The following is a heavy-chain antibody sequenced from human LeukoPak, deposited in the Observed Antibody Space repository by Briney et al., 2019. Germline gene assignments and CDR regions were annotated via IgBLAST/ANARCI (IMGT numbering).Heavy chain of an antibody. CDR2: VYSSGNV. CDR1: GVSVNSRSFY. Sequence: SETLPLTCSVSGVSVNSRSFYWNWVRQPPGKGLEWIGSVYSSGNVYQSPSLQSRAAISVDASNNSFSLTLKSVTAADTAVYLCVRGPMVSKPGDLWGLGTLVIVSS. D-gene: IGHD2/OR15-2a*01. J-gene: IGHJ4*02. CDR3: VRGPMVSKPGDL. V-gene: IGHV4-39*01.